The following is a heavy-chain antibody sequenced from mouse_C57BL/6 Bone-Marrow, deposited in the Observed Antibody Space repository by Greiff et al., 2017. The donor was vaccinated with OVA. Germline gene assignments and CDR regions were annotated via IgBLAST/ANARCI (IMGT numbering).Heavy chain of an antibody. CDR3: ARWDDGYYVYWYFDV. Sequence: QVQLKESGPELVKPGASVKISCKASGYAFSSSWMNWVKQRPGKGLEWIGRIYPGDGDTNYNGKFKGKATLTADKSSSTAYMQLSSLTSEDSAVYCCARWDDGYYVYWYFDVWGTGTTVTVSS. J-gene: IGHJ1*03. CDR2: IYPGDGDT. D-gene: IGHD2-3*01. V-gene: IGHV1-82*01. CDR1: GYAFSSSW.